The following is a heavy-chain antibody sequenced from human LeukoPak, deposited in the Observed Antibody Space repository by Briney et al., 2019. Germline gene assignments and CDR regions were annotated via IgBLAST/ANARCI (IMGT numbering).Heavy chain of an antibody. V-gene: IGHV3-30*18. Sequence: GRSLRLSCAASGFTFSSYGMHWVRQAPGKGLEWVAVISYDGSNKYYADSVKGRFTISRDNSKNTLYLQMNSLRAEDTAVYYCAKNAVTTVYYYYGMDVWGQGTTVTVSS. CDR1: GFTFSSYG. CDR3: AKNAVTTVYYYYGMDV. D-gene: IGHD4-11*01. J-gene: IGHJ6*02. CDR2: ISYDGSNK.